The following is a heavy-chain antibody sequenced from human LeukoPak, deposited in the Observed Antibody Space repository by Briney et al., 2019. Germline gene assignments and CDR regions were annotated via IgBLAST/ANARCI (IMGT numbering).Heavy chain of an antibody. CDR2: IKQDGSEK. V-gene: IGHV3-7*01. Sequence: GGSLRLSCAASGFTFSSYWMSWVRQAPGKGLGWVANIKQDGSEKYYVDSVEGRFTISRNNAKNSLYLQMNSLRAEDTAVYYCATVYCTTTNCFRRFDYWGQGTLVTVSS. CDR3: ATVYCTTTNCFRRFDY. CDR1: GFTFSSYW. D-gene: IGHD2-2*01. J-gene: IGHJ4*02.